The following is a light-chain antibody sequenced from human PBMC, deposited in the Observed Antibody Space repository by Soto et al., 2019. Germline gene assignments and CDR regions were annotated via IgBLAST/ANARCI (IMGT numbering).Light chain of an antibody. CDR1: QSVSSTY. J-gene: IGKJ4*01. Sequence: EIVLTQSPGTLSLSPGERATLSCRASQSVSSTYLAWYQQTPGQAPRLLIYGASSRAAGVPDRFSGSGSGTDFTLTINRLEPEDFAVFYCQQYATSPLTFGGGTKVDIK. CDR3: QQYATSPLT. CDR2: GAS. V-gene: IGKV3-20*01.